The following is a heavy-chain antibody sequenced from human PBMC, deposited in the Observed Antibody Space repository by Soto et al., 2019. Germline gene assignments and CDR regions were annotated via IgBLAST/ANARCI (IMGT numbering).Heavy chain of an antibody. V-gene: IGHV4-59*01. Sequence: XATLSLTCTVSGGSIRSYYWSWIRQPPGKGLEWIGYIYYTGTTNYNPSLNSRVTISVDTSKNQVSLKLSSVTAADTAIYYCARAIDFDYWGQGTLVTVSS. CDR2: IYYTGTT. CDR3: ARAIDFDY. J-gene: IGHJ4*02. CDR1: GGSIRSYY.